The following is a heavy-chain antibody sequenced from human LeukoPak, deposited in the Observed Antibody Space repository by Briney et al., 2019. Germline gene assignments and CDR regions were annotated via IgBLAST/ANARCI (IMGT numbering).Heavy chain of an antibody. J-gene: IGHJ4*02. D-gene: IGHD3-22*01. CDR3: ARGSGYYYAATTYFDY. V-gene: IGHV3-30-3*01. CDR1: GFTFSSYA. Sequence: PGGSLRLSCAASGFTFSSYAMHWVRQAPGKGLEWVAVISYDGSNKYYADSVKGRFTISRDNSKNTLYLQMNSLRAEDTAVYYCARGSGYYYAATTYFDYWGQGTLVTVSS. CDR2: ISYDGSNK.